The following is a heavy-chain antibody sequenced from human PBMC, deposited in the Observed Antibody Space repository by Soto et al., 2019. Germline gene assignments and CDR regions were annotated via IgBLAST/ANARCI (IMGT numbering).Heavy chain of an antibody. J-gene: IGHJ4*02. V-gene: IGHV1-69*02. Sequence: QVQLVQSGAEVKKPGSSVKVSCKASGGTFSSYTISWVRQAPGQGLEWMGRIIPILGIANYEQKFEGRVTNTADKSQSTAYMELSRLRSEDTALYYGASFNGTRHYLGQGTLVTFSP. CDR2: IIPILGIA. CDR1: GGTFSSYT. CDR3: ASFNGTRHY. D-gene: IGHD2-8*01.